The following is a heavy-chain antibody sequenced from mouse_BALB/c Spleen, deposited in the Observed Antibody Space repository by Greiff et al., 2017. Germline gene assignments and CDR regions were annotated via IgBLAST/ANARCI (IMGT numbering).Heavy chain of an antibody. V-gene: IGHV5-6-5*01. CDR1: GFTFSSYA. CDR3: ASGRTRDAMDY. Sequence: EVQGVESGGGLVKPGGSLKLSCAASGFTFSSYAMSWVRQTPEKRLEWVASISSGGSTYYPDSVKGRFTISRDKARNILYLQMSSLRSEDTAMYYCASGRTRDAMDYWGQGTSVTVSS. J-gene: IGHJ4*01. CDR2: ISSGGST.